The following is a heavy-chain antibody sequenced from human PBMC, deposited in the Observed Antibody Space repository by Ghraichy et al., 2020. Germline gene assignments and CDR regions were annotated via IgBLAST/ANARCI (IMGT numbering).Heavy chain of an antibody. D-gene: IGHD1-20*01. J-gene: IGHJ4*02. CDR1: GETVSSGSAA. Sequence: SETLSLTCAISGETVSSGSAAWNWIRQSPSRGLEWLGRTYFRSKWYHEYSVSLRGRITINPDTSKNQFSLQVNSVTPEDTAVYDCARVTGGTLTGMFDFWGQGTLVNVSS. CDR3: ARVTGGTLTGMFDF. CDR2: TYFRSKWYH. V-gene: IGHV6-1*01.